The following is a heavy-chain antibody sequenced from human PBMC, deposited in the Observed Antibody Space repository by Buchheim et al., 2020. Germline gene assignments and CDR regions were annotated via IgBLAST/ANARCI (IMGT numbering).Heavy chain of an antibody. CDR1: GFTFSSYS. CDR3: AREGLELRQPHMDV. V-gene: IGHV3-48*01. D-gene: IGHD1-7*01. Sequence: EVQLVESGGGLVQPGGSLRLSCAASGFTFSSYSMNWVRQAPGKGLEWVSYISSSSSTIYYADSVKGRFTISRDNAKNSLYLQMNSLRAEDTAVYYCAREGLELRQPHMDVWGQGTT. CDR2: ISSSSSTI. J-gene: IGHJ6*02.